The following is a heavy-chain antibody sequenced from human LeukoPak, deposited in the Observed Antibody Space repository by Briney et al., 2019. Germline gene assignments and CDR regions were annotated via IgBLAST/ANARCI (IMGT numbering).Heavy chain of an antibody. V-gene: IGHV3-73*01. Sequence: PGGSLRLSCAASGFTFSGSAMHWVRQASGKGLEGVGRIRSKANSYATAYAASVKGRFTISRDDSKNTAYLQMNSLKTEDTAVYYCTRPLSGSYPNWFDPWGQGTLVTVSS. CDR1: GFTFSGSA. CDR3: TRPLSGSYPNWFDP. D-gene: IGHD1-26*01. CDR2: IRSKANSYAT. J-gene: IGHJ5*02.